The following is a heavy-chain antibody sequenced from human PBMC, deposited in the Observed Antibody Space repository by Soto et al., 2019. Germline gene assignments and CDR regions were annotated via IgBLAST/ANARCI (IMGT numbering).Heavy chain of an antibody. CDR1: GGSISSYY. CDR2: IYYSGST. CDR3: ARRTYENYYYYYMDV. J-gene: IGHJ6*03. V-gene: IGHV4-59*08. Sequence: PSETLSLTCTVSGGSISSYYWSWIRQPPGKGLEWIGYIYYSGSTNYNPSLKSRVTISVDTSKNQFSLKLSSVTAADTAVYYCARRTYENYYYYYMDVWGKGTTVTVSS. D-gene: IGHD3-22*01.